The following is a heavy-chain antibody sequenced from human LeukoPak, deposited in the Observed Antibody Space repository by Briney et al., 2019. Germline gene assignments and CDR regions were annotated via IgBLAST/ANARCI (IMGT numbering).Heavy chain of an antibody. Sequence: SQTLSLTCAISGDSVSTNNVAWNWLRQSPSRGLEWLGRTYYRSKWSNEYAVSVKSRISITPDTSKNQFSLLLNSVTPEDTALYYCARAFNAALDFWGQGTMVTVTS. CDR1: GDSVSTNNVA. J-gene: IGHJ3*01. V-gene: IGHV6-1*01. D-gene: IGHD3-3*02. CDR3: ARAFNAALDF. CDR2: TYYRSKWSN.